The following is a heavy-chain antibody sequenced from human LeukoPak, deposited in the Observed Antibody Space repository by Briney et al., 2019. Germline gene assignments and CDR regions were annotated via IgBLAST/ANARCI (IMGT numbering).Heavy chain of an antibody. J-gene: IGHJ6*03. Sequence: SVKVSCKASGFTFTSSAMQWVRQARGQRLEWIGWIVVGSGNTNYAQKFQGRVTITADKSTSTAYMELSSLRSEDTAVYYCAIRPLDCSSASCYTEAYYYMDVWGKGTTVTVSS. V-gene: IGHV1-58*02. CDR3: AIRPLDCSSASCYTEAYYYMDV. CDR1: GFTFTSSA. CDR2: IVVGSGNT. D-gene: IGHD2-2*02.